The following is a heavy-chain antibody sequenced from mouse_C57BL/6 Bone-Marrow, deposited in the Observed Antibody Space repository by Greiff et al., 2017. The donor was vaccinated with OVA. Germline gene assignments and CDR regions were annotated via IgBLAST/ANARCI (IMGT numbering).Heavy chain of an antibody. J-gene: IGHJ4*01. Sequence: EVNVVESGGDLVKPGGSLKLSCAASGFTFSSYGMSWVRQTPDKRLEWVATISSGGSYTYYPDSVKGRFTISRDNAKNTLYLQMSSLKSEDTAMYYCARYYYGSVMDYWGQGTSVTVSS. CDR1: GFTFSSYG. V-gene: IGHV5-6*01. CDR2: ISSGGSYT. D-gene: IGHD1-1*01. CDR3: ARYYYGSVMDY.